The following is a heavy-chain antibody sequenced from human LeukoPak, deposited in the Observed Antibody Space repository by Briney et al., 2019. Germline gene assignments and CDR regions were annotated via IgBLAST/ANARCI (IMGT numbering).Heavy chain of an antibody. J-gene: IGHJ4*02. V-gene: IGHV3-7*01. CDR2: IKQDGSEK. CDR3: ARPTHYYDSSGYYFYEKYYFDY. CDR1: GFTFSSYW. Sequence: GGSLRLSCAASGFTFSSYWMSWVRQAPGKGLEWVANIKQDGSEKYYVDSVKGRFTISRDNAKNSLYLQMNSLRAEDTAVYYCARPTHYYDSSGYYFYEKYYFDYWGQGTLVTVSS. D-gene: IGHD3-22*01.